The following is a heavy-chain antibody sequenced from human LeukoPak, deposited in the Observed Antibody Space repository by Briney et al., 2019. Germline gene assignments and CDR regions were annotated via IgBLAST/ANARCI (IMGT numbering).Heavy chain of an antibody. D-gene: IGHD3-9*01. CDR2: INHSGST. CDR3: ARPRGAIIRYRNNWFDP. J-gene: IGHJ5*02. Sequence: SETLSLTCTVSGGSISSYYWSWIRQPPGKGLEWIGEINHSGSTNYNPSLKSRVTISVDTSKNQFSLKLSSVTAADTAVYYCARPRGAIIRYRNNWFDPWGQGTLVTVSS. CDR1: GGSISSYY. V-gene: IGHV4-34*01.